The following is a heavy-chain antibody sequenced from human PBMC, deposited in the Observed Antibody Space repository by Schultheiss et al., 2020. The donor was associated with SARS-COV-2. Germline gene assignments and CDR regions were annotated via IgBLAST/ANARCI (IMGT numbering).Heavy chain of an antibody. D-gene: IGHD2-21*01. V-gene: IGHV1-2*02. CDR1: GYTLTDYY. J-gene: IGHJ6*03. Sequence: ASVKVSCKASGYTLTDYYMHWVRQAPGQGLEWMGWINPNSGSTNYAQKFQGRVTMTRDTSIGTAYMGLSSLRSDDTAVYYCARDQHDGAGSPLYYDIDVWGKGTTVTVSS. CDR2: INPNSGST. CDR3: ARDQHDGAGSPLYYDIDV.